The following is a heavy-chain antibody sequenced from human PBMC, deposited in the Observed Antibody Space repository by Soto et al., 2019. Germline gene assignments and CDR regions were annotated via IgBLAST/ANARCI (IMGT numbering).Heavy chain of an antibody. J-gene: IGHJ4*02. D-gene: IGHD2-2*01. Sequence: ASVKVSCKASGYTFTSYYMHWVRQAPGQGLEWMGIINPSGGSTSYAQKFQGRVTMTRDTSTSTVYMELSSLRSEDTAVYYCARGYCSSNSCYNPSDFDYWGQGTRVTVSS. CDR1: GYTFTSYY. CDR2: INPSGGST. CDR3: ARGYCSSNSCYNPSDFDY. V-gene: IGHV1-46*01.